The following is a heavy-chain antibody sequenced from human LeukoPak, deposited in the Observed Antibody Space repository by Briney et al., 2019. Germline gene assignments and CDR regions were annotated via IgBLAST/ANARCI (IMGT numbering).Heavy chain of an antibody. CDR1: GFTFSSYA. Sequence: GGSLRLSCAASGFTFSSYAMDWVRQAPGKGLEWVAFMSYDGSNKQYVDSVKGRFTMSRDNSKKMVYLEMNSLRVEDTAVYYCARDQPGGGLDYWGQGVPVNVSS. V-gene: IGHV3-30-3*01. J-gene: IGHJ4*02. CDR2: MSYDGSNK. CDR3: ARDQPGGGLDY. D-gene: IGHD3-16*01.